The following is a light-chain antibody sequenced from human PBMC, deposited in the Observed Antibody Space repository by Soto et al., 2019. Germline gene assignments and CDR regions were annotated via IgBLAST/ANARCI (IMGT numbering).Light chain of an antibody. CDR1: QSISSW. J-gene: IGKJ5*01. CDR3: QQGDSFPIT. CDR2: AAS. V-gene: IGKV1-12*01. Sequence: DIQMTQSPSSVSASVGDRVTITCRASQSISSWLAWYQQKPGAVPKLLIYAASSLQSGVPSRFSGSGAGTEFTLTITSLQPEGFGIYYCQQGDSFPITFGQGTRLEIK.